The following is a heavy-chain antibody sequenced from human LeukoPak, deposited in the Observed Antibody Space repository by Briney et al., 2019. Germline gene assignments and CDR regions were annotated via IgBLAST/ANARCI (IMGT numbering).Heavy chain of an antibody. J-gene: IGHJ3*02. CDR1: GGTYSSYA. CDR3: ARPRDYGDYVAFDI. D-gene: IGHD4-17*01. CDR2: IIPIFGTA. V-gene: IGHV1-69*05. Sequence: SVKVSCKASGGTYSSYAISWVRQAPGQGLEWMGGIIPIFGTANYAQKFQGRVSITTDESTSTAYMELSSLRSEDTAVYYCARPRDYGDYVAFDIWGQGTMVTVSS.